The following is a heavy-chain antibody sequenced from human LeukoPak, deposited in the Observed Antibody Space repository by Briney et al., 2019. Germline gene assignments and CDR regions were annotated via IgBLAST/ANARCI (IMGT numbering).Heavy chain of an antibody. D-gene: IGHD3-3*01. V-gene: IGHV4-38-2*01. CDR1: GYSISNDYY. CDR3: AVDFWSGLYNWFDP. J-gene: IGHJ5*02. Sequence: PSETLSLTCDVSGYSISNDYYWGWIRQPPGKGLEWIGSIYYSGSTYYNPPLKSRVTISVDTSKNQFSLKLSSVTAADTAVYYCAVDFWSGLYNWFDPWGQGTLVTVSS. CDR2: IYYSGST.